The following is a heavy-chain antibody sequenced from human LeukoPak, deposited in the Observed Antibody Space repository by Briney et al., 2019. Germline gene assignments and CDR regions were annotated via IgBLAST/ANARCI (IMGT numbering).Heavy chain of an antibody. CDR1: GFTFTSSA. Sequence: ASVKVSCKASGFTFTSSAMQWVRQTRGQRLEWIGWIVVGGGNTNYAQKFQERVTITRDMSTSTAYMELSSLRSDDTAVYYCAADAYYYDSSGYYLDYWGQGTLVTVSS. CDR3: AADAYYYDSSGYYLDY. J-gene: IGHJ4*02. CDR2: IVVGGGNT. V-gene: IGHV1-58*02. D-gene: IGHD3-22*01.